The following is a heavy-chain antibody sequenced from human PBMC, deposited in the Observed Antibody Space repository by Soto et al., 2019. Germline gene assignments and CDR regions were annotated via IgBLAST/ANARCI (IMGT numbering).Heavy chain of an antibody. CDR1: GARISSRSCY. CDR2: FYSGRT. Sequence: SETLSLTCIVSGARISSRSCYWGWIRQPAGRGREWVGTFYSGRTNNNPSPKSQVTISVDTSKSHFSLKLSSVAAEDTAIYYWATTRGIAVGGSFDHWVQGTLVTVSS. J-gene: IGHJ5*02. D-gene: IGHD6-13*01. CDR3: ATTRGIAVGGSFDH. V-gene: IGHV4-39*01.